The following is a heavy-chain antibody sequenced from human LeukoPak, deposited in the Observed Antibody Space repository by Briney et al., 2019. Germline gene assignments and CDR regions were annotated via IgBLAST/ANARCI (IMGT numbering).Heavy chain of an antibody. Sequence: GGSLTLSCAASGFTFSSYGMHWVRQAPGKGLEWVAFIRYDGSNKYYADSVKGRFTISRDNSKNTLYLQMNSLRAEDTAVYYCAKGRGDYVWGSYRPNWFDPWGQGTLVTVSS. J-gene: IGHJ5*02. CDR3: AKGRGDYVWGSYRPNWFDP. CDR2: IRYDGSNK. CDR1: GFTFSSYG. D-gene: IGHD3-16*02. V-gene: IGHV3-30*02.